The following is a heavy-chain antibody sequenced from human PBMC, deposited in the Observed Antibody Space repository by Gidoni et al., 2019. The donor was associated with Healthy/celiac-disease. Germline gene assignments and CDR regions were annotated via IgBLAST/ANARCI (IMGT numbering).Heavy chain of an antibody. CDR3: ARDVSLYYYGMDV. J-gene: IGHJ6*02. CDR1: GFTFSDYY. V-gene: IGHV3-11*06. Sequence: QVQLAESGGGLVKPGGSLRLSFAAYGFTFSDYYMCWIRQAPGKGLELFSDISSSSSYTNSAYSVKGRFTISRDNAKNSLYLQMNSLRAEDTAVYYCARDVSLYYYGMDVWGQGTTVTVSS. CDR2: ISSSSSYT.